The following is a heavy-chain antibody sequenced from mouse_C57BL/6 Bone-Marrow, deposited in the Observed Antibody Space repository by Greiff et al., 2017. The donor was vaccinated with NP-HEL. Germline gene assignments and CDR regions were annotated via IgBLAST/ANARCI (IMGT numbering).Heavy chain of an antibody. J-gene: IGHJ2*01. V-gene: IGHV1-64*01. D-gene: IGHD2-3*01. Sequence: QVQLQQPGAELVKPGASVKLSCKASGYTFTSYWMHWVKQRPGQGLEWIGMIHPNSGSTNYNEKFKSKATLTVDKSSSTPYMQLSSLTSEDSAVYYCGVPIYDGYYVLRSYYFDYWGQGTTLTVSS. CDR3: GVPIYDGYYVLRSYYFDY. CDR2: IHPNSGST. CDR1: GYTFTSYW.